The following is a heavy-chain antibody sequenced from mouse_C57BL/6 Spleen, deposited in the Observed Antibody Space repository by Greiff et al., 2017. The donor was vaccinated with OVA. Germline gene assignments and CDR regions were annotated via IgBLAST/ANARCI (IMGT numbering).Heavy chain of an antibody. J-gene: IGHJ3*01. CDR2: ISDGGSYT. V-gene: IGHV5-4*01. CDR3: ARAGNYYSKEGFAY. CDR1: GFTFSSYA. Sequence: EVQRVESGGGLVKPGGSLKLSCAASGFTFSSYAMSWVRQTPEKRLEWVATISDGGSYTYYPDNVKGRFTISRDNAKNNLYLQMSHLKSEDTAMYYCARAGNYYSKEGFAYWGQGTLVTVSA. D-gene: IGHD2-5*01.